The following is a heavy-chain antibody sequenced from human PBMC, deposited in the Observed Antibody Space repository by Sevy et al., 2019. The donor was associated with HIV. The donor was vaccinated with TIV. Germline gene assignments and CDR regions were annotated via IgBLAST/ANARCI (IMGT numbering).Heavy chain of an antibody. CDR3: ARTYYDFWSGYSRHAFDI. CDR2: IYPGDSDT. V-gene: IGHV5-51*01. D-gene: IGHD3-3*01. CDR1: GYSFTSYC. Sequence: GESLKISCKGSGYSFTSYCIGWVRQMPGKGLEWMGIIYPGDSDTRYSPSFQGQVTISADKSISTAYLQWSSLKASDTAMYYCARTYYDFWSGYSRHAFDIWGQGTMVTVSS. J-gene: IGHJ3*02.